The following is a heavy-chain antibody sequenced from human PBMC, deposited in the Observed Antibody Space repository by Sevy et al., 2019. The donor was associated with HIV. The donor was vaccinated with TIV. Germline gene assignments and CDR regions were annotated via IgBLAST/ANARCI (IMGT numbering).Heavy chain of an antibody. J-gene: IGHJ4*02. D-gene: IGHD6-13*01. Sequence: QSQTLSLTCTVSGGSISSYYWSWIRQPPGKGLEWIGYIYYSGSTNYNPSLKSRVTISVDTSKNQFSLTLSSVTAADTALYYCARESGSSSWYFDYWGQGTLVTVSS. CDR2: IYYSGST. CDR3: ARESGSSSWYFDY. CDR1: GGSISSYY. V-gene: IGHV4-59*01.